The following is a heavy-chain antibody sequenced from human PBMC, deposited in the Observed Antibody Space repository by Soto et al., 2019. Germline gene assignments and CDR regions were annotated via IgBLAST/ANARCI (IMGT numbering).Heavy chain of an antibody. CDR1: GFTFSDYY. CDR3: AREFTYSSSWYDFDY. D-gene: IGHD6-13*01. CDR2: ISSSGSTI. J-gene: IGHJ4*02. Sequence: KAGGSLRLSCAASGFTFSDYYMSWIRQAPGKGLEWVSYISSSGSTIYYADSVKGRFTISRDNAKNSLYLQMNSLRAEDTAVYYCAREFTYSSSWYDFDYWGQGTLVTVSS. V-gene: IGHV3-11*01.